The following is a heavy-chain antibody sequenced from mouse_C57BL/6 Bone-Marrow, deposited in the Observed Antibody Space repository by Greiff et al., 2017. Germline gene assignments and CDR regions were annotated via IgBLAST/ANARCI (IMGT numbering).Heavy chain of an antibody. CDR2: IHPNSGST. D-gene: IGHD2-2*01. Sequence: QVQLQQPGAELVKPGASVKLSCKASGYTFTSYWLHWVKLRPGQGLEWIGMIHPNSGSTNYNEKFKSKATLTVDKSSSTAYMQHSSLTSEDSAVYYCARSEYGYLCAYWGQGTLVTVSA. CDR1: GYTFTSYW. J-gene: IGHJ3*01. V-gene: IGHV1-64*01. CDR3: ARSEYGYLCAY.